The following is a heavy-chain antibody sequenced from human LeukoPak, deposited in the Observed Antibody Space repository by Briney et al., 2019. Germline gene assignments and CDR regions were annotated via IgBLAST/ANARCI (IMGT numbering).Heavy chain of an antibody. V-gene: IGHV3-66*01. D-gene: IGHD5-18*01. J-gene: IGHJ6*03. CDR3: ARVVDTAMVKDYYYYMDV. CDR2: IYSGGST. Sequence: GGSLRLSCAASGFTVSSNYMSWVRQAPGKGLEWVSVIYSGGSTYYADSVKGGFTISRDNSKNTLYLQMNSLRAEDTAVYYCARVVDTAMVKDYYYYMDVWGKGTTVTISS. CDR1: GFTVSSNY.